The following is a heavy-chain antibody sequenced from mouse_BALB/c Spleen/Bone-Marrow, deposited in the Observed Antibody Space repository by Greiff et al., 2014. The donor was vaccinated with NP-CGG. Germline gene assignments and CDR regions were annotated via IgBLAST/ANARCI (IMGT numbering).Heavy chain of an antibody. CDR1: GYTFTDYN. V-gene: IGHV1-18*01. CDR3: AREGFGAWFAY. Sequence: EVQLQQSGPELVKPGASVKIPCKASGYTFTDYNMDWVKQSHGKSLEWIGDINPNNGGTICNQKFKGKATLTVDKSSSTAYMELRSLTSEDTAVYYCAREGFGAWFAYWGQGTLVTVSA. D-gene: IGHD3-1*01. J-gene: IGHJ3*01. CDR2: INPNNGGT.